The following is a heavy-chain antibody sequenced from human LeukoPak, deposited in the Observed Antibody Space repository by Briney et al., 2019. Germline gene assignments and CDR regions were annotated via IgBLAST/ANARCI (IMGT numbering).Heavy chain of an antibody. D-gene: IGHD6-13*01. V-gene: IGHV3-23*01. CDR1: GFSFSSYV. Sequence: GGSLRLSCAASGFSFSSYVMSWVRQAPGKGLEWVSAISNSGGSTYYADSVKGRFTISRDMSKNTLYLQMNSLRAEDTAVYYCARVTAGTVNYWGQGTLVTVSS. CDR3: ARVTAGTVNY. CDR2: ISNSGGST. J-gene: IGHJ4*02.